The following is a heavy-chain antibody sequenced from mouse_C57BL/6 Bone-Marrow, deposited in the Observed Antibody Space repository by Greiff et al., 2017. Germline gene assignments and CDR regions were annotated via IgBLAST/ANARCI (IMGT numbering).Heavy chain of an antibody. CDR2: INPSSGYT. Sequence: QVQLQQSGAELAKPGASVKLSCKASGYTFTSYWMNWVKQRPGQGLEWIGYINPSSGYTKYNQKFKDKATLTADKSSSTAYMQLSSLTYEDSAVYCCARGLGLWYFDVWGTGTTVTVSS. D-gene: IGHD4-1*01. CDR3: ARGLGLWYFDV. V-gene: IGHV1-7*01. CDR1: GYTFTSYW. J-gene: IGHJ1*03.